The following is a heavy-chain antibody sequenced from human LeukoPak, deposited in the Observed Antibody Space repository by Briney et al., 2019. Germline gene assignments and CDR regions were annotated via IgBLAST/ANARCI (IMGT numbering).Heavy chain of an antibody. J-gene: IGHJ6*03. V-gene: IGHV1-24*01. Sequence: SVKVSCKVSGYTLTELYMHWVRQAPGKGLEWIRNFYPEDGETIYAQKFQGRVTMTEDTSTDTAYMELSSLRSEDTAVYYCATMTTVTTRGYYYYYMDVWGKGTTVTVSS. CDR1: GYTLTELY. CDR2: FYPEDGET. D-gene: IGHD4-17*01. CDR3: ATMTTVTTRGYYYYYMDV.